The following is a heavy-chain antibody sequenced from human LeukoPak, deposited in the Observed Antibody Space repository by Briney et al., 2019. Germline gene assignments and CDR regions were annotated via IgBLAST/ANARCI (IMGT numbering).Heavy chain of an antibody. D-gene: IGHD3-22*01. J-gene: IGHJ4*02. CDR1: GFTFSHYG. CDR3: AKDETPYDSSGYFDY. CDR2: ISYDGSNK. V-gene: IGHV3-30*18. Sequence: PGRSLRLSCAAYGFTFSHYGVHWVRQAPGKGLEWVAVISYDGSNKYYADSVKGRFTISRDNSKNTLYLQMNSLRAEDTAVYYCAKDETPYDSSGYFDYWGQGTLVTVSS.